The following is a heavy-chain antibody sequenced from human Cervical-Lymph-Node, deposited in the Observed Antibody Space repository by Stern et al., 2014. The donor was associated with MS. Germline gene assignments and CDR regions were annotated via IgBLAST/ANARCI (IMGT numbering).Heavy chain of an antibody. V-gene: IGHV4-4*02. CDR2: VYHSGST. Sequence: VQLVESGPGLVKPSGTLSLTCAVSGGSVRSRNWWHWVRQSPGKGLEWIGKVYHSGSTHYNPSLKSRVIISIDKSKNHLSLTLTSVTAADTAVYYCARGSSGGSGYGMDVWGQGTTIIVSS. J-gene: IGHJ6*02. D-gene: IGHD2-15*01. CDR1: GGSVRSRNW. CDR3: ARGSSGGSGYGMDV.